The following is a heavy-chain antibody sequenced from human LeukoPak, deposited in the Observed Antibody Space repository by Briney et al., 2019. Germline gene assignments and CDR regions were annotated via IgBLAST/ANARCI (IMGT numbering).Heavy chain of an antibody. D-gene: IGHD5-18*01. J-gene: IGHJ4*02. CDR1: GYTFTGYY. V-gene: IGHV1-2*06. Sequence: GASVKVSCKASGYTFTGYYMHWVRQAPGQGLEWMGRINPNSGGTNYAQKFQGRVTMTRDTSISTAYMELSRLRSDDTAVYYCARGVEAVGCSYGTETFDYWGQGTLVTVSS. CDR3: ARGVEAVGCSYGTETFDY. CDR2: INPNSGGT.